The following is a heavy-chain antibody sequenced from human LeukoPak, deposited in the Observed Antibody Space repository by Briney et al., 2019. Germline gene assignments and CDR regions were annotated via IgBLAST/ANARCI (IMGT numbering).Heavy chain of an antibody. CDR2: IWYDGSNK. CDR1: GFTFGSYG. J-gene: IGHJ4*02. Sequence: GRSLRLSCAASGFTFGSYGMHWVRQAPGKGLEWVAVIWYDGSNKYYADSVKGRFTISRDNSKNTLYLQMNSLRAEDTAVYYCVRDKYSSSSYYFDYWGQGTLVTVSS. D-gene: IGHD6-6*01. V-gene: IGHV3-33*01. CDR3: VRDKYSSSSYYFDY.